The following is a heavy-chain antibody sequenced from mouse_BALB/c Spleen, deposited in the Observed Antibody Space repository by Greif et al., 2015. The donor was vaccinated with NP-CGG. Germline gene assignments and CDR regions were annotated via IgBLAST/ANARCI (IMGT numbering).Heavy chain of an antibody. D-gene: IGHD2-1*01. J-gene: IGHJ1*01. V-gene: IGHV5-4*02. Sequence: EVQLVESGGGLVKPGGSLKLSCAASGSTFSDYYMYWVRQTPEKRLEWVATISGGGSYTYYPDSVKGRFTISRDNAKNNLYLQMSSLKSEDTAMYYCARDGNYWYFDVWGAGTTVTVSS. CDR2: ISGGGSYT. CDR1: GSTFSDYY. CDR3: ARDGNYWYFDV.